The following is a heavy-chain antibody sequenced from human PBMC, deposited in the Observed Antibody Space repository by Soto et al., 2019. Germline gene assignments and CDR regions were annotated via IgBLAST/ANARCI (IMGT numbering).Heavy chain of an antibody. CDR3: ARDLFNGDYPGPD. V-gene: IGHV3-33*01. D-gene: IGHD4-17*01. J-gene: IGHJ4*02. CDR1: GFTFSSYG. Sequence: QVQLVESGGGVVQPGRSLRLSCAASGFTFSSYGMHWVRQAPGKGLEWVAVIWYDGSNKYYADSVKGRFTISRDNSKNTLYLQMNRLRAEDTAVYYCARDLFNGDYPGPDWGQGTLVTVSS. CDR2: IWYDGSNK.